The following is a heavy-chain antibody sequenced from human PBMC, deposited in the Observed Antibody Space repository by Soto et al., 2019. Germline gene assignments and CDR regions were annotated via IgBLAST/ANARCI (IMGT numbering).Heavy chain of an antibody. J-gene: IGHJ5*02. V-gene: IGHV1-18*04. Sequence: ASVKVSCKASGYTFTGYSMSWVRQAPGQGLEWMGWISVYNGNTNYAQKFQGRVTMTTDTSTSTAYMELRSLRSDDTAVYYCAKGGEGLWYYYWFDPWGQGTLVTVSS. CDR3: AKGGEGLWYYYWFDP. CDR2: ISVYNGNT. CDR1: GYTFTGYS. D-gene: IGHD3-16*01.